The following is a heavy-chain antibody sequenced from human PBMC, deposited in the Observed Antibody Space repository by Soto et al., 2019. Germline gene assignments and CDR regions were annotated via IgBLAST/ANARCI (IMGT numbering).Heavy chain of an antibody. CDR1: GFTFSGSA. CDR3: TRKPNYYGMDV. J-gene: IGHJ6*02. CDR2: IRSKANSYAT. V-gene: IGHV3-73*01. Sequence: GGSLRLSCAASGFTFSGSAMHWVRQASGKGLEWVGRIRSKANSYATAYAASVKGRFTISRDDSKNTAYLQMNSLKTEDTAVYYCTRKPNYYGMDVWGQGTTVTVSS.